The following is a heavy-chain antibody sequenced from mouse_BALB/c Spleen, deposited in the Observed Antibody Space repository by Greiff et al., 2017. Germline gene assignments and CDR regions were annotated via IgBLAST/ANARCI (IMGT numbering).Heavy chain of an antibody. CDR1: GFTFSSFG. Sequence: VESGGGLVQPGGSRKLSCAASGFTFSSFGMHWVRQAPEKGLEWVAYISSGSSTIYYADTVKGRFTISRDNPKNTLFLQMTSLRSEDTAMYYCARNYDYSYYAMDYWGQGTSVTVSA. J-gene: IGHJ4*01. CDR2: ISSGSSTI. V-gene: IGHV5-17*02. CDR3: ARNYDYSYYAMDY. D-gene: IGHD2-4*01.